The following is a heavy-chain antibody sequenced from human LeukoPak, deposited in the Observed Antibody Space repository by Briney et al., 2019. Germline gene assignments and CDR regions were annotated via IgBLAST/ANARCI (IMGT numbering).Heavy chain of an antibody. Sequence: GGSLRLSCAASGFTFSSYAMSWVRQAPGKGLEWVSAISGSGGSTCYADSVKGRFTISRDNSKNTLYLQMNSLRAEDTAVYYCATQRVPYSSGWSNFDYWGQGTLVTVSS. J-gene: IGHJ4*02. V-gene: IGHV3-23*01. CDR3: ATQRVPYSSGWSNFDY. CDR2: ISGSGGST. CDR1: GFTFSSYA. D-gene: IGHD6-19*01.